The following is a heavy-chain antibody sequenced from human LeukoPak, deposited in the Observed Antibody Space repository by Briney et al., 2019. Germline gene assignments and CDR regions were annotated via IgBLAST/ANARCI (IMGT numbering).Heavy chain of an antibody. J-gene: IGHJ5*02. V-gene: IGHV3-66*01. Sequence: PGGSLRLSCVVSGLTVSNNYMSWVRQAPGKGLEWVSVIYSDGTTRNADSVKDRFTISRDNSKNTVYLQMDSLRAEDTAVYYCARDKDAWGQGTLVTVSS. CDR2: IYSDGTT. CDR1: GLTVSNNY. CDR3: ARDKDA.